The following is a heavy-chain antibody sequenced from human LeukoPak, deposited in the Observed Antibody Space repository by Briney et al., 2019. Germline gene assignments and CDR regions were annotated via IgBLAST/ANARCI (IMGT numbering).Heavy chain of an antibody. CDR1: GGSISSYN. Sequence: SETLSLTCTDSGGSISSYNWSWIRQPPGKGLEWIGYIYYSGSANYNPSLKSRVTISVDTTKNQFSLKLSSVTAADTAVYYCARDRIVVVPAATYYYGMDVWGKGTTVTVSS. CDR2: IYYSGSA. J-gene: IGHJ6*04. CDR3: ARDRIVVVPAATYYYGMDV. V-gene: IGHV4-59*01. D-gene: IGHD2-2*01.